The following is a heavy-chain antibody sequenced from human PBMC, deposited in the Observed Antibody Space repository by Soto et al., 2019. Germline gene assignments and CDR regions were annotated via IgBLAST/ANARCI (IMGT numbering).Heavy chain of an antibody. V-gene: IGHV3-30*18. D-gene: IGHD3-9*01. CDR3: AKGPEPYYDIVCADY. J-gene: IGHJ4*02. Sequence: QVQLVESGGGVVQPGRSLRLSCAASGFTFSSYGMHWVRQAPGKGLEWVAVISYDGSNKYYADSVKGRFTISRDNSKNTLYLQMNSLRAEDTAVYYCAKGPEPYYDIVCADYWGQGTLVTVSS. CDR1: GFTFSSYG. CDR2: ISYDGSNK.